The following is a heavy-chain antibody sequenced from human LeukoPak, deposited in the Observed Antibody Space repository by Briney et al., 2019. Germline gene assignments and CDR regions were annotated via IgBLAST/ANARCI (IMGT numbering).Heavy chain of an antibody. CDR1: GFTFSSYG. CDR3: AKEDRLDLQYFFDY. D-gene: IGHD1-1*01. Sequence: GGSLRLSCAASGFTFSSYGMHSVRQAPGKGLEWVAVVSYDGSNKYYADFVKGRFTIYRDNSKNTLYLQMNSLRAEDTAVYYCAKEDRLDLQYFFDYWGQGTLVTVSS. CDR2: VSYDGSNK. V-gene: IGHV3-30*18. J-gene: IGHJ4*02.